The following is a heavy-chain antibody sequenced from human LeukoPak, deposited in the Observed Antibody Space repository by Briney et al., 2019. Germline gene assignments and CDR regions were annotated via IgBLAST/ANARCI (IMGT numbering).Heavy chain of an antibody. CDR3: ARDRAALQDWVEFDP. Sequence: GGSLRLSCAVSGFRVSDYYTSWVRQAPGKGLEWVGLIRDSGEAFYADFVRGRFAISRDESENTLYLQTNSLRVEDTAVYFCARDRAALQDWVEFDPWGQGTPVIVSS. CDR2: IRDSGEA. J-gene: IGHJ5*02. D-gene: IGHD3/OR15-3a*01. CDR1: GFRVSDYY. V-gene: IGHV3-66*03.